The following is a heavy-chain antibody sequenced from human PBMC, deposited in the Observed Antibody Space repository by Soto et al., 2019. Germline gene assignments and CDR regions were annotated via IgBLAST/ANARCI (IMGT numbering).Heavy chain of an antibody. CDR2: IYYSGST. Sequence: PSDTLSLTCTVSGGSISSYYWSWIRQPPGKGLEWIGYIYYSGSTNYNPSLKSRVTISVDTSKNQFSLKLSSVTAADTAVYYCARGGAATLGYYYYYGMDVWGQGTTVTVSS. V-gene: IGHV4-59*01. CDR3: ARGGAATLGYYYYYGMDV. CDR1: GGSISSYY. J-gene: IGHJ6*02. D-gene: IGHD2-15*01.